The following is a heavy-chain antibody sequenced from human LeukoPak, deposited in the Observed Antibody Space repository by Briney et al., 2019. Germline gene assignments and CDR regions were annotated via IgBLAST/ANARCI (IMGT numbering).Heavy chain of an antibody. J-gene: IGHJ4*02. D-gene: IGHD1-7*01. Sequence: SETLSLTCAVYGGSFSGYYLSWIRQPPGKGLEWIGEINHSGSTNYNPSLKSRVTISVDTSKNQFSLKLSSVTAADTAVYYCARGAGTTRYYFDYWGQGTLVTVSS. V-gene: IGHV4-34*01. CDR1: GGSFSGYY. CDR2: INHSGST. CDR3: ARGAGTTRYYFDY.